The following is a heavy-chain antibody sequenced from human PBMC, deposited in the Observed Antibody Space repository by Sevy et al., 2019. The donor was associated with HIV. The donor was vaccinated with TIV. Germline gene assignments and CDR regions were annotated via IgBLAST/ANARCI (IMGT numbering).Heavy chain of an antibody. CDR1: GASISSSGYY. D-gene: IGHD6-19*01. J-gene: IGHJ4*02. CDR3: AGPMLTYNSGWSYYDY. V-gene: IGHV4-39*01. Sequence: SEILSLTCTVSGASISSSGYYWGWIRQPPGKGLQWIASIRYSGSTFYNPSLKSRVTISADTSNIQFSLKLNSVTAADTAIYSSAGPMLTYNSGWSYYDYWGQGTVVTVSS. CDR2: IRYSGST.